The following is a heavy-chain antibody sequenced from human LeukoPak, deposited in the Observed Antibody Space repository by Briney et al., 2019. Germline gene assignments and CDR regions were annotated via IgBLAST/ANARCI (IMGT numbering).Heavy chain of an antibody. CDR3: AKVNRRPGSQYYYYGMDV. J-gene: IGHJ6*02. D-gene: IGHD3-10*01. CDR1: GYTFTSYD. V-gene: IGHV1-8*01. CDR2: MNPNSGNT. Sequence: ASVKVSCKASGYTFTSYDINWVRQATGQGLEWMGWMNPNSGNTGYAQKFQGRVTMTRNTSISTAYMELSSLRSEDTAVYYCAKVNRRPGSQYYYYGMDVWGQGTTVTVSS.